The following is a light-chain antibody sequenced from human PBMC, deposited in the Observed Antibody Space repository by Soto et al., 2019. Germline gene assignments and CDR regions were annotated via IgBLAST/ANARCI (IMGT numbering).Light chain of an antibody. CDR1: QSVGIN. CDR2: GAS. V-gene: IGKV3-15*01. Sequence: EIVMTQSPATLSVSPGERVTLSCRASQSVGINLAWYQQKTGQVPRLLIHGASTRATGIPARFSGSGSGTDFTLTISRLEPEDFAVYYCQQWFTFGPGTKVDIK. J-gene: IGKJ3*01. CDR3: QQWFT.